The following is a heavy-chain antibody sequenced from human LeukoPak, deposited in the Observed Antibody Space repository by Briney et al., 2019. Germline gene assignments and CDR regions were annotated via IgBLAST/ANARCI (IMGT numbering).Heavy chain of an antibody. CDR2: INSDGSDT. Sequence: GGXXRLSCAASGFTFNSYWFHWVRQAPGKGLVWVSRINSDGSDTIYADSVKGRFTISRDNAKSTVYLQMNSLKAEDTAVYYCARGGYHHGFDIWGQGTMVTVSS. D-gene: IGHD2-15*01. CDR1: GFTFNSYW. CDR3: ARGGYHHGFDI. V-gene: IGHV3-74*01. J-gene: IGHJ3*02.